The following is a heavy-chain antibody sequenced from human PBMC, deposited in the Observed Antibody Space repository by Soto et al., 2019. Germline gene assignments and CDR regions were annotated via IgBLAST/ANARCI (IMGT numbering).Heavy chain of an antibody. CDR3: TRDLAGGARFVRFDC. V-gene: IGHV3-53*01. D-gene: IGHD6-6*01. Sequence: EVQLVESGGRLIQPGGSLTLSCVASGLSVSDNPISWVRQAPGKGLEWVSLIYSGGDSATYYADSVQGRFTVSRDNSQNTVYLHMNSLRVEDTALYYCTRDLAGGARFVRFDCWGQGTLVTVSS. CDR2: IYSGGDSAT. CDR1: GLSVSDNP. J-gene: IGHJ4*02.